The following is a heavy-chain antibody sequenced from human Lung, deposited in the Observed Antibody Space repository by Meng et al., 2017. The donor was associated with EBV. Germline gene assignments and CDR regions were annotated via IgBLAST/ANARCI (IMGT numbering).Heavy chain of an antibody. D-gene: IGHD1/OR15-1a*01. CDR1: GDSVSSTGAA. CDR2: TYYRSKWYN. CDR3: ARDYGTSRPFEY. Sequence: QVHTPRSVPGLVTPSPTPPLTCAISGDSVSSTGAAWNWIRQSPSRGLEWLGRTYYRSKWYNDYAVSVKGRVAINPDTSKNQFFLQLNSVTPEDTAVYYCARDYGTSRPFEYWGQGILVTVSS. V-gene: IGHV6-1*01. J-gene: IGHJ4*02.